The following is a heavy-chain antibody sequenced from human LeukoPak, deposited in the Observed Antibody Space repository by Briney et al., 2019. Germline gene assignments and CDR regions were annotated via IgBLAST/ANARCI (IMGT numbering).Heavy chain of an antibody. CDR3: ARDYHNNGHDY. V-gene: IGHV3-11*01. J-gene: IGHJ4*02. CDR1: GLTLSDCY. D-gene: IGHD2-8*01. CDR2: IYPGGGVI. Sequence: TGESLRLSCAASGLTLSDCYMSWIRQAPGKGLECVAYIYPGGGVIYYADSVKGRFTIFRDNTKNSLYLQMSSLRAEDTAIYYCARDYHNNGHDYWGPGTLVTVSS.